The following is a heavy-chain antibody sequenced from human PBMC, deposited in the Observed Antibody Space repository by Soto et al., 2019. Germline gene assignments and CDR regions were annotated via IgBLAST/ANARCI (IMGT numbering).Heavy chain of an antibody. D-gene: IGHD3-16*02. Sequence: SETLSLTCAVSDYAIIDFYYWGWVRQSPGRGLEWIGSIHHSGTDYYNPSLKSRLTLSVDTSRNQFSLKLTSVTAADTAMYFCLREGCTTSYCYTGLGGADVWGRGTKVTVSS. CDR3: LREGCTTSYCYTGLGGADV. CDR2: IHHSGTD. J-gene: IGHJ6*02. V-gene: IGHV4-38-2*02. CDR1: DYAIIDFYY.